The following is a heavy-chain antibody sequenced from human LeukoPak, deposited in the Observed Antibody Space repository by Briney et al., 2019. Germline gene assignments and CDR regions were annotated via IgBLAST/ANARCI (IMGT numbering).Heavy chain of an antibody. V-gene: IGHV4-59*01. J-gene: IGHJ4*02. CDR2: IYYSGST. CDR3: ARRRSLGGRPYFDY. D-gene: IGHD2-15*01. Sequence: SETLSLTCTVSGGSISSYYWSWIRQPPEKGLEWIGYIYYSGSTNYNPSLKSRVTISVDTSKNQFSLKLSSVTAADTAVYYCARRRSLGGRPYFDYWGQGTLVTVSS. CDR1: GGSISSYY.